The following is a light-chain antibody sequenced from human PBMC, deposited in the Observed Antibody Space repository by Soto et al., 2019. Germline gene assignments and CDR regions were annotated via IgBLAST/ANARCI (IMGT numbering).Light chain of an antibody. Sequence: DIVMTQSPDSLAVSLGERATINCKSSQSINSALAWYQQKPGQAPRLLIYDASTRATGIPARFSGSGSGTEFTLTISSLQSEDFAVYYCQQYNNWPPITFGQETRLEIK. V-gene: IGKV3-15*01. CDR3: QQYNNWPPIT. CDR1: QSINSA. CDR2: DAS. J-gene: IGKJ5*01.